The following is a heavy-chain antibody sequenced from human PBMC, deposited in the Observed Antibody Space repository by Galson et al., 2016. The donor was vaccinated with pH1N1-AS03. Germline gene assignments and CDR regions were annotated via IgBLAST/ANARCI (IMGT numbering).Heavy chain of an antibody. CDR1: GYIFTSFW. Sequence: QSGAEVKKPGDSLTISCQASGYIFTSFWIGWVRQMPGKGLEWMGIIYPDDSDTRYSPSFQGQVTISADKSITTAYLQWTSLKASDPAIYYCAKRYGHYFDYWGQGTPVTVSS. CDR3: AKRYGHYFDY. V-gene: IGHV5-51*01. CDR2: IYPDDSDT. J-gene: IGHJ4*02. D-gene: IGHD4-17*01.